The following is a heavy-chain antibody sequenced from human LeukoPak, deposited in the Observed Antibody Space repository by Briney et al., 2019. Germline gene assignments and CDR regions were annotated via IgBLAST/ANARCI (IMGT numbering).Heavy chain of an antibody. D-gene: IGHD3-22*01. CDR3: TKSPLDSSGYYDYFDY. V-gene: IGHV3-49*04. Sequence: GGSLRLSCTASGFTFGDYAMSWVRQAPGKGLEWVGFIRSKAYGGTTEYAASVKGRFTISRDDSKSIAYQQMNSLKTEDTAVYYCTKSPLDSSGYYDYFDYWGQGTLVTVSS. J-gene: IGHJ4*02. CDR2: IRSKAYGGTT. CDR1: GFTFGDYA.